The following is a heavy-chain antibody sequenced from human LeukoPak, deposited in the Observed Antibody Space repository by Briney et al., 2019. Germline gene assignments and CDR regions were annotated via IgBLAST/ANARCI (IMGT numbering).Heavy chain of an antibody. CDR2: IFYNGNT. J-gene: IGHJ4*02. V-gene: IGHV4-39*01. CDR3: ARPRRGICSLVDY. Sequence: SETLSLTCTVSGGSISSRTYYWGWIRQPPGKGLEWIGSIFYNGNTYYNPSLKSRVIISVDTSKNQFSLKLNSVSIADTAIYYCARPRRGICSLVDYWGQGTLVTVSS. CDR1: GGSISSRTYY. D-gene: IGHD3-10*01.